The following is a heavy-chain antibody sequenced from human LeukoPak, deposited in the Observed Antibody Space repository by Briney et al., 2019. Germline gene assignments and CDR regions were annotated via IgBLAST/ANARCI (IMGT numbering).Heavy chain of an antibody. Sequence: GASVKVSCKASGGTFSSYGISWVRQAPGQGLEWMGWISAYNGNTNYAQKLQGRVTMTTDTSTSTAYMELRSLRSDDTAVYYCARDHIVVVPAALDPWGQGTLVTVSS. CDR1: GGTFSSYG. V-gene: IGHV1-18*01. CDR2: ISAYNGNT. D-gene: IGHD2-2*01. CDR3: ARDHIVVVPAALDP. J-gene: IGHJ5*02.